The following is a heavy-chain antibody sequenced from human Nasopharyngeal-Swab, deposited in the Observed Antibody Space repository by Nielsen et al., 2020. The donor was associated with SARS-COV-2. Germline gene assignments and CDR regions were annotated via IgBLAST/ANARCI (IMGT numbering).Heavy chain of an antibody. D-gene: IGHD6-19*01. CDR3: ARVYSVAGGDDY. CDR1: GFTFSSYG. V-gene: IGHV3-33*08. CDR2: IWYDGSNK. J-gene: IGHJ4*02. Sequence: GESLRLSCAASGFTFSSYGMHWVRQAPGKGLEWVAVIWYDGSNKYYADSVKGRFTISRDNSKNTLYLQMNSLRAEDTAVYYCARVYSVAGGDDYWGQGTLVTVSS.